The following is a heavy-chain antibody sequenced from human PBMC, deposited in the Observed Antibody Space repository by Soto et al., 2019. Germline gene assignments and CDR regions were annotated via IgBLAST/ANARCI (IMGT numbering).Heavy chain of an antibody. D-gene: IGHD3-10*01. V-gene: IGHV3-23*01. Sequence: SLRLSCLASGFTFSDFAMTWVRHVPGRGLEWVASLDGAGGSTYYAESVRGRFSISRDNSQNTLFLQMKRLTVDDTAIYYCAAPRDEYGSGVSWFTYGMDIWGQGTTVTVSS. CDR2: LDGAGGST. CDR1: GFTFSDFA. CDR3: AAPRDEYGSGVSWFTYGMDI. J-gene: IGHJ6*02.